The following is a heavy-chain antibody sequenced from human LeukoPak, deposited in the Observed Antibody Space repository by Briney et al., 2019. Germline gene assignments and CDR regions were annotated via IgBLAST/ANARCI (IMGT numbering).Heavy chain of an antibody. V-gene: IGHV3-23*01. Sequence: PGGSLRLSCAASGFSFSSYAMSWVRQAPGKGREWVSGIRGSGSSTYYADSVKGRFTISRDNSKNTLYVQMNCLRAEDTAVYYCAIHWIQLGYWGQGTLVTVSS. CDR1: GFSFSSYA. CDR2: IRGSGSST. J-gene: IGHJ4*02. D-gene: IGHD1-1*01. CDR3: AIHWIQLGY.